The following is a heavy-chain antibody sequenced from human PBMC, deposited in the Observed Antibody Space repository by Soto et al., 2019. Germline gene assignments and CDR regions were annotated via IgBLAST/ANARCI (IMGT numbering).Heavy chain of an antibody. V-gene: IGHV3-74*03. CDR3: ARDVGGSYPAYFDY. CDR1: GFDFSNYW. Sequence: PGGSLRLSCGASGFDFSNYWMHWVRQAPGKGLVWVSRINGDGSDIKYADSVKGRFTISRDNAKNSLYLQMNSLRAEDTAVYYCARDVGGSYPAYFDYWGQGTLVTVSS. J-gene: IGHJ4*02. CDR2: INGDGSDI. D-gene: IGHD1-26*01.